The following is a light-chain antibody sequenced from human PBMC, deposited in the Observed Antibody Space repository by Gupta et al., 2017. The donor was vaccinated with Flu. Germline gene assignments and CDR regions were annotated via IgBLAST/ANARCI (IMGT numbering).Light chain of an antibody. V-gene: IGLV3-1*01. J-gene: IGLJ1*01. CDR2: KDT. CDR3: QAWNSSTGV. Sequence: SYELSQPPSVSVSPGQTASITCSGDKLGDKYVRWFQQKPGQSPVLVMYKDTERPSEIPERFSGSNSENTATLTIGGTKAMDEDDYYCQAWNSSTGVFGTGTKVTVL. CDR1: KLGDKY.